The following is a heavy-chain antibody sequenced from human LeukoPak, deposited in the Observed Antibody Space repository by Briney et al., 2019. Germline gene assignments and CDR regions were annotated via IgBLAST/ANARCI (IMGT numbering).Heavy chain of an antibody. Sequence: PGGSLRLSCAASGFTFDDNTMHWGRKAPGKGLGWVSGISMNSGSIGYADSVKRRLTMSRDNAKNSLYLQMNSLRAEDTALYYCAKGGGWPYYYYYYVDVWGKGTTVTISS. CDR3: AKGGGWPYYYYYYVDV. V-gene: IGHV3-9*01. CDR1: GFTFDDNT. CDR2: ISMNSGSI. J-gene: IGHJ6*03. D-gene: IGHD6-19*01.